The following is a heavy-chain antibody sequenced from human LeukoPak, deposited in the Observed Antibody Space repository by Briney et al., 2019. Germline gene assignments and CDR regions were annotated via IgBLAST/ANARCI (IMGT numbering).Heavy chain of an antibody. J-gene: IGHJ4*02. CDR1: GGTFSSYA. V-gene: IGHV1-69*04. CDR2: IIPIFGIA. D-gene: IGHD5-18*01. CDR3: ARMDTAMVTFDYFDY. Sequence: ASVKVSCKASGGTFSSYAISRVRQAPGQGLEWMGRIIPIFGIANYAQKFQGRVTITADKSTSTAYMELSSLRSEDTAVYYCARMDTAMVTFDYFDYWGQGTLVTVSS.